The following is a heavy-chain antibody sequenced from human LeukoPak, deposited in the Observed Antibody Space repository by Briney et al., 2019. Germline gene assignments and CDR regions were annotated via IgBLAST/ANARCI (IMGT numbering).Heavy chain of an antibody. CDR1: GGSISSSSYY. CDR3: ARYYGSYNWFDP. CDR2: IYYSGST. V-gene: IGHV4-39*07. Sequence: SETLSLTCTVSGGSISSSSYYWGWIRQPPGKGLEWIGSIYYSGSTYYNPSLKSRVTISVDTSKNQLSLKLSSVTAADTAVYYCARYYGSYNWFDPWGQGTLVTVSA. D-gene: IGHD3-10*01. J-gene: IGHJ5*02.